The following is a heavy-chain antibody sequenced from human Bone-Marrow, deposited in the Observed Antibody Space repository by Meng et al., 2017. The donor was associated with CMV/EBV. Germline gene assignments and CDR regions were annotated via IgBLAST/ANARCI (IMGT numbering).Heavy chain of an antibody. D-gene: IGHD2-21*01. CDR1: GGSVSIEFYH. J-gene: IGHJ3*01. CDR2: TVYGGST. CDR3: ARTAYCGGDCYAVKL. Sequence: SETLSLTCIVSGGSVSIEFYHWNWILQSPGKGLDWTGQTVYGGSTNYNPSLKSRLTVSVDTSKHPFSLKLSYVTATDTAVYYCARTAYCGGDCYAVKLWGQGTMVTVSS. V-gene: IGHV4-61*01.